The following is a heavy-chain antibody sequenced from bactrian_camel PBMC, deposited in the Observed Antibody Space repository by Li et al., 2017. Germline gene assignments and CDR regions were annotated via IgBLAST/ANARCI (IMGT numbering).Heavy chain of an antibody. Sequence: QLVESGGGSVQTGGSLKLSCAASGAIFSTCEMGWYRQAPGKERELVSSITTDRHDDTISYADSVKGRFTISRDNAKNTLYLQMNSLKTEDMAMYYCAQYGGSWKGYGSYNFWGQGTQVTVS. CDR3: AQYGGSWKGYGSYNF. D-gene: IGHD6*01. V-gene: IGHV3S54*01. J-gene: IGHJ4*01. CDR1: GAIFSTCE. CDR2: ITTDRHDDTI.